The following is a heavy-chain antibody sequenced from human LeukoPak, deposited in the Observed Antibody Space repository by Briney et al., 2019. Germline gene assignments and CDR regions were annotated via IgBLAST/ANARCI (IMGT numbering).Heavy chain of an antibody. CDR2: ISTYTGDT. CDR3: ARESGGNTMAGDY. V-gene: IGHV1-18*01. Sequence: ASVKVSCKASGYTFTNRGISWVGPAPGQGLEGMGWISTYTGDTNFAQNFQGRVTLTTDTTTSTAYMELRSLRADDTAVYYCARESGGNTMAGDYWGQGTLVTVSS. J-gene: IGHJ4*02. D-gene: IGHD2-15*01. CDR1: GYTFTNRG.